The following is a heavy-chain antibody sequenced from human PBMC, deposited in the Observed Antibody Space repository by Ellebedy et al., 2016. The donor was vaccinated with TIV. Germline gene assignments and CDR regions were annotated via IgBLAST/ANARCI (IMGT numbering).Heavy chain of an antibody. CDR1: GFTFRSYG. J-gene: IGHJ6*02. CDR3: ARRIAARPDYYYAMDV. V-gene: IGHV3-33*01. Sequence: PGGSLRLSCAASGFTFRSYGMHWVRQAPGKGLEWVAVIWYDGSNKYYGDSVKGRFTISRDNSKNTLSLQMNSLRAEDTAVYYCARRIAARPDYYYAMDVWGQGTTVTV. D-gene: IGHD6-6*01. CDR2: IWYDGSNK.